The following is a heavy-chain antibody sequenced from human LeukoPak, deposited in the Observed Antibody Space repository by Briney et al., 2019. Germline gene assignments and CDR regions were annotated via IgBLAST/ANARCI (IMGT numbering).Heavy chain of an antibody. V-gene: IGHV3-23*01. Sequence: GGSLRLSCAASGFTFDDYGMSWVRQAPGRGLEWVSAISGSGGSTYYADSVKGRFTISRDNSKNTLYLQMNSLRAEDTAVYYCAKEEWDILTGYYFPGSTIYMDVWGKGTTVTISS. CDR1: GFTFDDYG. D-gene: IGHD3-9*01. J-gene: IGHJ6*03. CDR2: ISGSGGST. CDR3: AKEEWDILTGYYFPGSTIYMDV.